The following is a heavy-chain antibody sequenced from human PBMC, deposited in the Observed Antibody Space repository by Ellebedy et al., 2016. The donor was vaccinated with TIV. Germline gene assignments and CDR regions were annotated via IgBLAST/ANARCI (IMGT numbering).Heavy chain of an antibody. CDR2: ISAYKGNT. CDR3: ARDYSYSFDP. V-gene: IGHV1-18*01. CDR1: DYPFTSYD. J-gene: IGHJ5*02. Sequence: AASVKVSCKAFDYPFTSYDISWVRQAPGQGLEWMGWISAYKGNTNYAQKFQGRVTMTTDTSTSTAYMELRSLRSDDTAVYYCARDYSYSFDPWGQGTLVTVSS. D-gene: IGHD4-11*01.